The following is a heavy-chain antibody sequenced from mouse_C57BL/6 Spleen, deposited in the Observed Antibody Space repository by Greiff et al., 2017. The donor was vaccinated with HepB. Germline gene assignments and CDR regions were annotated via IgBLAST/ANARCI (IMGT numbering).Heavy chain of an antibody. CDR1: GYAFSSYW. D-gene: IGHD2-4*01. Sequence: QVQLQQSGAELVKPGASVKISCKASGYAFSSYWMNWVKQRPGKGLEWIGQIYPGDGDTNYNGKFKGKATLTADKSSSTAYMQLSSLTSEDSAVYFCARWGDDYDSFDYWGQGTTLTVSS. CDR2: IYPGDGDT. CDR3: ARWGDDYDSFDY. V-gene: IGHV1-80*01. J-gene: IGHJ2*01.